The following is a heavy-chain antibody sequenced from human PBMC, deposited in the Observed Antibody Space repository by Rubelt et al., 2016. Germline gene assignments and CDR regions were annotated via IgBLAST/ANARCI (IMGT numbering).Heavy chain of an antibody. CDR2: ISAYDGNT. V-gene: IGHV1-18*01. CDR1: GYTFISYG. D-gene: IGHD6-13*01. J-gene: IGHJ3*02. Sequence: QIQLVQSGPEVEKPGASVKVSCKASGYTFISYGISWIRQAPGQGLEWMGWISAYDGNTNYAQKVQGKGTMTTDTSTRTAYMELRSLGSDVTAVYYCARGSWFRGAFDIWGQGTMVTVSS. CDR3: ARGSWFRGAFDI.